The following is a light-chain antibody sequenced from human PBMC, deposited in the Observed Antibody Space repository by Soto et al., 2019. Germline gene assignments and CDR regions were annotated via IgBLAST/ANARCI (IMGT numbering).Light chain of an antibody. V-gene: IGLV2-14*01. CDR3: SSYTSSSTLV. CDR1: SSDVGGYNY. J-gene: IGLJ2*01. CDR2: DVS. Sequence: QSALTQPASVSGSPGQSITLSCTGTSSDVGGYNYVSWYQQHPGKAPKLMIYDVSNRPSGVSNRFSGSKSGNTAALTISGLQAEDEGDYYCSSYTSSSTLVFGGGTKLTVL.